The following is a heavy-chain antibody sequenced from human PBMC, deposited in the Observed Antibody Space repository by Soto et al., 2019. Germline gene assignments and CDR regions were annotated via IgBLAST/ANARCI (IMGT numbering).Heavy chain of an antibody. J-gene: IGHJ5*02. D-gene: IGHD1-26*01. CDR3: ASGQVGATTWFDP. CDR2: IYDNGTT. V-gene: IGHV4-31*03. Sequence: QLRESGPQLVKPSQTLSLTCTVSGASIRSGGYYWSWIRQDPGKGLEWLGYIYDNGTTYYNPSLKSRVSISRDTSKNQFSLKMTSLTAADTAIYYCASGQVGATTWFDPWGQGTKVTVSS. CDR1: GASIRSGGYY.